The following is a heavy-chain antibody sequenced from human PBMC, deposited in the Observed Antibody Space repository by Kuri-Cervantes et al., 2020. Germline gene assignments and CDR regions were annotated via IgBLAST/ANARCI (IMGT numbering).Heavy chain of an antibody. V-gene: IGHV1-2*02. CDR2: INPNSGGT. CDR3: ARERLGKSRWYFDL. Sequence: ASVKVSCKASGYTFIAYYLNWVRQAPGQGLEWMGWINPNSGGTNYAPKFQGRVTMTRDTSINTVYMELTNLRSDDTAVYYCARERLGKSRWYFDLWGRGTLVTVSS. D-gene: IGHD7-27*01. CDR1: GYTFIAYY. J-gene: IGHJ2*01.